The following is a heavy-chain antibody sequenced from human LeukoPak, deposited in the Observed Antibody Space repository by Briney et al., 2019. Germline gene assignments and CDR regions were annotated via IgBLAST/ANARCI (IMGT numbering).Heavy chain of an antibody. Sequence: SETLSLTCTVSGGSISSYYWGWIRQPPGKGLEWIGSIYYSGSTYYNPSLKSRVTISVDTSKNQFSLKLSSVTAADTAVYYCARGLSILYLSLYYMDVWGKGTTVTVSS. CDR2: IYYSGST. V-gene: IGHV4-39*01. J-gene: IGHJ6*03. CDR1: GGSISSYY. D-gene: IGHD2-15*01. CDR3: ARGLSILYLSLYYMDV.